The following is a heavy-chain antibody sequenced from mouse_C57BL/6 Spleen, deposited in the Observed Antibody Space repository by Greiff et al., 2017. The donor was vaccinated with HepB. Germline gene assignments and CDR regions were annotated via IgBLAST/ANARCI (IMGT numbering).Heavy chain of an antibody. V-gene: IGHV1-76*01. CDR3: ARAGTYYAMDY. CDR2: IYPGSGNT. J-gene: IGHJ4*01. Sequence: VQLQQSGAELVRPGASVKLSCKASGYTFTDYYINWVKQRPGQGLEWIARIYPGSGNTYYNEKFKGKATLTAEKSSSTAYMQLSSLTSEDSAVYCCARAGTYYAMDYWGQGTSVTVSS. CDR1: GYTFTDYY. D-gene: IGHD1-1*01.